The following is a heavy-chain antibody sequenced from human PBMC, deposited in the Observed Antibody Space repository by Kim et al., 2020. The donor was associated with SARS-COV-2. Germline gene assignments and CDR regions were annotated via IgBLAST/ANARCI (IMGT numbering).Heavy chain of an antibody. CDR2: IGTAGDT. J-gene: IGHJ6*02. CDR3: ARELRYCSGGSCYYYYGMDV. Sequence: GGSLRLSCAASGFTFSSYDMHWVRQATGKGLEWVSAIGTAGDTYYPGSVKGRFSISRENAKNSLYLQMNSLRAGDTAVYYCARELRYCSGGSCYYYYGMDVWGQGTTVTVSS. V-gene: IGHV3-13*04. CDR1: GFTFSSYD. D-gene: IGHD2-15*01.